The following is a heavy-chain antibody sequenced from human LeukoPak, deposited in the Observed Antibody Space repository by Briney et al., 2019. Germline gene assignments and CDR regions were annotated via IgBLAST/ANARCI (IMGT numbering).Heavy chain of an antibody. CDR2: IIPILGIA. J-gene: IGHJ1*01. CDR3: AIAAAKYFQH. V-gene: IGHV1-69*04. Sequence: GASVKVSCKASGGTFSSYAISWVRQAPGQGPEWMGRIIPILGIANYAQKFQGRVTITADKSTSTAYMELSSLRSEDTAVYYCAIAAAKYFQHWGQGTLVTVSS. D-gene: IGHD6-13*01. CDR1: GGTFSSYA.